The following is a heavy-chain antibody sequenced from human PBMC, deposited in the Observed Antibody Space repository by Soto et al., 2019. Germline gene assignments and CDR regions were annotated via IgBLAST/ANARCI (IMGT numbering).Heavy chain of an antibody. CDR3: ATMGTPVTGLYYFDY. V-gene: IGHV4-30-4*01. D-gene: IGHD4-17*01. J-gene: IGHJ4*02. Sequence: QVQLQESGPGLVKPSQTLSLTCTVSGGSISSGNYYWSWIRQPPGKGLEWIGFISYSGTTHYSASLRSLVYISVDTSKNPFSLDLSSVTAADTAVYYCATMGTPVTGLYYFDYWGQGTLVTVSS. CDR1: GGSISSGNYY. CDR2: ISYSGTT.